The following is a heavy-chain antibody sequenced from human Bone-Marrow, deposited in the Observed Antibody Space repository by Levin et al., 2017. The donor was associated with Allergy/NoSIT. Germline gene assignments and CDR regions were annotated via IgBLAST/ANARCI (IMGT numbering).Heavy chain of an antibody. Sequence: PSETLSLTCTASGGSISSSSYYWGWIRQPPGKGLEWIASVYFSGNPQYNPPLKSRVNIFIDTSMNQFSLKLTSVTASDTAVYYCASRLRPTWYFDLWGRGTLVTVSS. CDR2: VYFSGNP. J-gene: IGHJ2*01. CDR1: GGSISSSSYY. CDR3: ASRLRPTWYFDL. V-gene: IGHV4-39*01.